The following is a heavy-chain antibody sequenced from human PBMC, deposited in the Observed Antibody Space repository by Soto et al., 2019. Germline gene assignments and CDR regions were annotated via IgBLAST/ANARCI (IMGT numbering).Heavy chain of an antibody. CDR1: GYSFTSYW. J-gene: IGHJ6*02. Sequence: GESLKISCKGSGYSFTSYWISWVRQMPGKGLEWMGRIDPSDSYTNYSPSFQGHVTISADKSISTAYLQWSSLKASDTAMYYCARHHFRSSGWFFYCYCGMDVWGQVTTVTFAS. D-gene: IGHD6-19*01. CDR3: ARHHFRSSGWFFYCYCGMDV. CDR2: IDPSDSYT. V-gene: IGHV5-10-1*01.